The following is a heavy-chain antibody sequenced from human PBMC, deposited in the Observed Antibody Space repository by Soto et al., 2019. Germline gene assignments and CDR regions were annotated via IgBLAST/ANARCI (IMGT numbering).Heavy chain of an antibody. CDR3: TKDTFGGRDS. CDR2: INPESTTI. CDR1: GIDLSIYW. D-gene: IGHD2-15*01. Sequence: EAQLVESGGGLVQPGGSLRLSCTGSGIDLSIYWMHWVRQAPGKGLVLVSRINPESTTISYADSVKGRFTISRDNAENTLFLHMNSLSAEDTGVYYCTKDTFGGRDSWGQGTLVTVSS. V-gene: IGHV3-74*01. J-gene: IGHJ4*02.